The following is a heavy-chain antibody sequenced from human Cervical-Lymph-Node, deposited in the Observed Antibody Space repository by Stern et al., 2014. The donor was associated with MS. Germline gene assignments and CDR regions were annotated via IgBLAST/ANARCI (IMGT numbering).Heavy chain of an antibody. CDR2: ISSSSSYI. CDR3: AREEAVAGISV. Sequence: EMQLVESGGGLVKPGGSLRLSCAASGFTFSRYSMNWVRQAPGKGLEWVSSISSSSSYIYYADSVKGRFTISRDNAKNSLYLQMNSLRAEDTAVYYCAREEAVAGISVWGQGTTVTVSS. D-gene: IGHD6-19*01. CDR1: GFTFSRYS. J-gene: IGHJ6*02. V-gene: IGHV3-21*01.